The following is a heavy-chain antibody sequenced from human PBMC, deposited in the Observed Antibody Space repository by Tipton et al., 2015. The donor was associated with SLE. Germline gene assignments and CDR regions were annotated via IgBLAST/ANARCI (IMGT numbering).Heavy chain of an antibody. CDR3: ARVDMYYYDSSGSPGSAFDI. CDR1: GGSFSNYG. J-gene: IGHJ3*02. V-gene: IGHV1-69*01. CDR2: IVPMFGAP. D-gene: IGHD3-22*01. Sequence: QLVQSGAEVKKPGSSVRVSCKGSGGSFSNYGVSWVRQAPGQGLEWMGGIVPMFGAPKYAQKFQGRVSITTGESTSTVYMELSSLRSEDTAVYYCARVDMYYYDSSGSPGSAFDIWGQGTVVTVSS.